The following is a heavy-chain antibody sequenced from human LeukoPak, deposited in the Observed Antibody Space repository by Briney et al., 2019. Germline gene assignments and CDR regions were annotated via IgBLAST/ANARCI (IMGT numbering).Heavy chain of an antibody. V-gene: IGHV4-59*08. J-gene: IGHJ4*02. CDR3: ASLKDFADYFDF. CDR2: IYHSGST. CDR1: GGPMSGPY. Sequence: SETLSLTCTVSGGPMSGPYWSWIRQPPGKELEWIGHIYHSGSTKYNPSLKTRVTISVDTSKNQFSLNLKSVTAADTAVYYCASLKDFADYFDFWGQGTLVTVSS. D-gene: IGHD3-3*01.